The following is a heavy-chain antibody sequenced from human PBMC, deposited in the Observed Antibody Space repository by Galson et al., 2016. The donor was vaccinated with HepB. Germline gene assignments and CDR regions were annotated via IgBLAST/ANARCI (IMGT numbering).Heavy chain of an antibody. V-gene: IGHV3-23*01. J-gene: IGHJ4*02. CDR1: GFTFSSCV. CDR3: VKDQHDSSGYYLGVDY. CDR2: ISGSGGST. D-gene: IGHD3-22*01. Sequence: SLRLSCAASGFTFSSCVMSWVRQAPGRGPEWVSAISGSGGSTYYSDSVKGRFAISRDNSKNTLYLQMNSLRADDTAVYYCVKDQHDSSGYYLGVDYWGQGTLVTVSS.